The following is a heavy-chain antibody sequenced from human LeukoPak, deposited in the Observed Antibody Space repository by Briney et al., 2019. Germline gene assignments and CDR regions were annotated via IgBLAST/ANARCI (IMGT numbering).Heavy chain of an antibody. CDR2: ISGSGGST. V-gene: IGHV3-23*01. J-gene: IGHJ3*02. CDR3: ANGLGVVVPAANDAFDI. CDR1: GFTFSNYW. D-gene: IGHD2-2*01. Sequence: PGGSLRLSCVASGFTFSNYWMSWVRQAPGKGLEWVSAISGSGGSTYYADSVKGRFTISRDNSKNTLYLQMNSLRAEDTAVYYCANGLGVVVPAANDAFDIWGQGTMVTVSS.